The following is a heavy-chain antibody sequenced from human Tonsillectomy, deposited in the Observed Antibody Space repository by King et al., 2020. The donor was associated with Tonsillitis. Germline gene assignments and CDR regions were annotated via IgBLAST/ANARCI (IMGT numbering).Heavy chain of an antibody. Sequence: QLVQSGAEVKRPGASVKVSCKASGYTFTANHIHWMRQAPGQGLECMGWIDPNTGGTNYAQNFQGRVTLTRDTSISTAYMEVSSLTSDDTAVYYCARELGINAFDVWGQGTMLTVSS. CDR2: IDPNTGGT. J-gene: IGHJ3*01. D-gene: IGHD7-27*01. CDR1: GYTFTANH. V-gene: IGHV1-2*02. CDR3: ARELGINAFDV.